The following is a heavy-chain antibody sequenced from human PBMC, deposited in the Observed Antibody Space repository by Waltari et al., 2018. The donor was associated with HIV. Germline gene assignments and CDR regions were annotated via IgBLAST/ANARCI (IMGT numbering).Heavy chain of an antibody. CDR3: ARGSPTLQFYDDFSGYLDAFDV. CDR1: GGSFSAYY. CDR2: INQSGNI. Sequence: QVQLQQWGAGLLKPSETLSLTCAVSGGSFSAYYWSWIRQTPGKGLEWIGEINQSGNIHHSPSRKSRLTLSVDPSKNQFSLKMTSMTTADTAVYYCARGSPTLQFYDDFSGYLDAFDVWGHGTMVTVSS. J-gene: IGHJ3*01. V-gene: IGHV4-34*01. D-gene: IGHD3-22*01.